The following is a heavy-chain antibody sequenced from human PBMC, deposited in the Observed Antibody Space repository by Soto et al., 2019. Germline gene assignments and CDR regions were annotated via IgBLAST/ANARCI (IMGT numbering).Heavy chain of an antibody. J-gene: IGHJ6*02. V-gene: IGHV3-13*05. Sequence: GGSLRLSCAASGFSFSNYDMHWVRLVSGKALEWVSAIGAARDPYYLGSVKGRFTVSRDNAQKSLYLQMNNLRAEDTAVYYCARAYTGQLPRRADYYYALDVWGRGTPVTVSS. CDR3: ARAYTGQLPRRADYYYALDV. CDR1: GFSFSNYD. CDR2: IGAARDP. D-gene: IGHD2-2*01.